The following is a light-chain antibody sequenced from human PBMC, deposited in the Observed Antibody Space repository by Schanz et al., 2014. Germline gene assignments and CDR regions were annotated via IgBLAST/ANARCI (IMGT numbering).Light chain of an antibody. J-gene: IGKJ1*01. CDR3: QQYNNWPRT. Sequence: VMTQSPATLSVSPGESATLSCRASQSVSSNLAWFQQKPGQAPRLLIFSASTRATGIPARFSGSGSETEFTLTISSLQSEDFAVYYCQQYNNWPRTFGQGTKVEIK. CDR1: QSVSSN. CDR2: SAS. V-gene: IGKV3-15*01.